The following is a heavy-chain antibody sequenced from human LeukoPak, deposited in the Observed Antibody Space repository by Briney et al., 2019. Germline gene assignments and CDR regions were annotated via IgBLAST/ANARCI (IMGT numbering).Heavy chain of an antibody. D-gene: IGHD2-2*01. CDR2: IYYSGST. J-gene: IGHJ6*03. CDR3: ARVSGRGYCSSTSCYLGLHYYYYYMDV. CDR1: GGSISSSSYY. Sequence: PSETLSLTCTVSGGSISSSSYYWGWIRQPPGKGLEWIGSIYYSGSTYYNPSLKSRVTISVDTSKNQFSLKLSSVTAADTAVYYCARVSGRGYCSSTSCYLGLHYYYYYMDVWGKGTTVTVSS. V-gene: IGHV4-39*07.